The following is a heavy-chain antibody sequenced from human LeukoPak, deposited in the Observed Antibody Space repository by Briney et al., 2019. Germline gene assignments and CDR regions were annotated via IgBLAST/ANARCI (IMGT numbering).Heavy chain of an antibody. Sequence: SETLSLTCTVSGGSISSYYWSWIRQPPGKGLEWIGYIYYSGSTNYNPSLKRRVTISVDTSKNQFSLKLSSVTAADTAVYYCARWGDYYGSGSFDYWGQGTLVTVSS. CDR1: GGSISSYY. D-gene: IGHD3-10*01. CDR2: IYYSGST. V-gene: IGHV4-59*01. CDR3: ARWGDYYGSGSFDY. J-gene: IGHJ4*02.